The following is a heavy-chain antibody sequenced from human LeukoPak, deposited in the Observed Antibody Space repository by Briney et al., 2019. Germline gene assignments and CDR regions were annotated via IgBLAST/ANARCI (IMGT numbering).Heavy chain of an antibody. J-gene: IGHJ4*02. CDR3: ARSRSYVLRFLEWLLSPLDY. D-gene: IGHD3-3*01. V-gene: IGHV3-30-3*01. Sequence: GRSLRLSCAPSGFTLSSYAMHWVRQATGKGLEWVAVISYDGSNKYYADSVKGRFTISRDNSKNTLYLQMNSLRAEDTAVYYCARSRSYVLRFLEWLLSPLDYWGQGTLVTVSS. CDR2: ISYDGSNK. CDR1: GFTLSSYA.